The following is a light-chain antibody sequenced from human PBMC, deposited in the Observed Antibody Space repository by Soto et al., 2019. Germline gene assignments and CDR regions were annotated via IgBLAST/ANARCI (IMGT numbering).Light chain of an antibody. V-gene: IGLV2-11*01. CDR1: SSDVGGYNY. CDR2: DVS. J-gene: IGLJ3*02. Sequence: QSALTQPRSVSGSPGQSVTISCTRTSSDVGGYNYVSWYQHHPGKAPKSMIYDVSKWPSGVPDRFSGSKSGNTASLTISGLQAEDEADYYCRSYAGSYTWVFGGGTKLTVL. CDR3: RSYAGSYTWV.